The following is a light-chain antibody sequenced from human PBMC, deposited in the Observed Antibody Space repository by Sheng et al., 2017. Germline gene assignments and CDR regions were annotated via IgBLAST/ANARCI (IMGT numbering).Light chain of an antibody. J-gene: IGKJ1*01. V-gene: IGKV1-5*03. CDR2: KAS. Sequence: DIQMTQSPSTLSASVGDRVTITCRASQSISSWLAWYQQKPGKAPNLLIYKASSLESGVPSRFSGSGSGTEFTLTISSLQPDDFATYYCQQYKSYSTFGQGTQGGNQT. CDR1: QSISSW. CDR3: QQYKSYST.